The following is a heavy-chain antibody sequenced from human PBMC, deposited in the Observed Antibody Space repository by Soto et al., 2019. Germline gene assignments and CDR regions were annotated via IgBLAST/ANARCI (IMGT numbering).Heavy chain of an antibody. Sequence: GESLKISCKGSGYSFTSYWISWVRQMPGKGLEWMGRIDPSDSYTNYSPSFQGHVTISADKSISTAYLQWSSLKASDTAMYYCARRSRRGYYYYGMDVWGQGTTVTVSS. CDR2: IDPSDSYT. V-gene: IGHV5-10-1*01. D-gene: IGHD6-13*01. CDR3: ARRSRRGYYYYGMDV. CDR1: GYSFTSYW. J-gene: IGHJ6*02.